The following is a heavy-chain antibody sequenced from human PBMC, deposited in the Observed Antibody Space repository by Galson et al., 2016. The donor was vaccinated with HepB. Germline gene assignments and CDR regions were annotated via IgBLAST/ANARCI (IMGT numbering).Heavy chain of an antibody. J-gene: IGHJ4*02. CDR1: GFNFADYA. CDR2: IKSKPYGATT. Sequence: SLRLSCATSGFNFADYALNWFRQAPGKGLEWVASIKSKPYGATTEYAASVRGRFTMSRDDSRSIAYLQMANLKSEDTGVYFCTRYSAFWHYAEWSDYFDYWGRGTLVTVSS. D-gene: IGHD2-8*01. CDR3: TRYSAFWHYAEWSDYFDY. V-gene: IGHV3-49*03.